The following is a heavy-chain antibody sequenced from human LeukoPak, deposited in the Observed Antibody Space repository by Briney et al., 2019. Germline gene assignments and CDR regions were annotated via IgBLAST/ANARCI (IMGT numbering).Heavy chain of an antibody. CDR2: IWYDGSNK. CDR1: GFTFSSYG. Sequence: GGSLRLSCAASGFTFSSYGMHWVRQAPGKGLEWVAVIWYDGSNKYYADSVKGRFTISRDNSKNTLYLQMNSLRAEDTAVYYCAKDHYGSGSYTDYWGQGTLVTVSS. V-gene: IGHV3-33*06. CDR3: AKDHYGSGSYTDY. D-gene: IGHD3-10*01. J-gene: IGHJ4*02.